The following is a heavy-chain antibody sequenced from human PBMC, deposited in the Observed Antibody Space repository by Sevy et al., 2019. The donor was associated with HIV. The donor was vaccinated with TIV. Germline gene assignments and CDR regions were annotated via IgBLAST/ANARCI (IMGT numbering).Heavy chain of an antibody. J-gene: IGHJ4*02. CDR2: ISWNSGSI. D-gene: IGHD6-13*01. Sequence: GGSLRLSCAASGFTFDDYAMHWVRQAPGKGLEWVSGISWNSGSIGYADSVKGRFTISRDNAKNSLYLQMNSLRAEDTALYYCAKDQRRIAAAGTFDYWGQGTLVTVSS. V-gene: IGHV3-9*01. CDR1: GFTFDDYA. CDR3: AKDQRRIAAAGTFDY.